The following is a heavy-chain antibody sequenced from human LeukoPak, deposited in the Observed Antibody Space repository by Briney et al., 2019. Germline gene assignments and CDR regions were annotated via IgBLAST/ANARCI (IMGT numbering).Heavy chain of an antibody. J-gene: IGHJ6*02. V-gene: IGHV3-23*01. CDR1: GFTFSSND. CDR3: AKDDYSYYAMDV. CDR2: ISGTDGSR. Sequence: GGSLRLSCAASGFTFSSNDMSWVRQAPGKGLEWVSGISGTDGSRSYADSVKGRFTISRDNSRNTLYLQMNSLRAEDTAIYYCAKDDYSYYAMDVWGRGTTVTVSS.